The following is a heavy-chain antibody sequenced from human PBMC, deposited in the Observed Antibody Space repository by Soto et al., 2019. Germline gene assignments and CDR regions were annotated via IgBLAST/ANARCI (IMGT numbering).Heavy chain of an antibody. J-gene: IGHJ6*02. CDR1: GFTVSSNY. V-gene: IGHV3-53*01. D-gene: IGHD2-8*01. CDR2: IYSGGST. CDR3: AKAFPYCTNGVCSTDYYYGMDV. Sequence: GGSLRLSCAASGFTVSSNYMSWVRQAPGKGLEWVSVIYSGGSTYYADSVKGRFTISRDNSKNTLYLQMNSLRAEDTAVYYCAKAFPYCTNGVCSTDYYYGMDVWGQGTTVTVS.